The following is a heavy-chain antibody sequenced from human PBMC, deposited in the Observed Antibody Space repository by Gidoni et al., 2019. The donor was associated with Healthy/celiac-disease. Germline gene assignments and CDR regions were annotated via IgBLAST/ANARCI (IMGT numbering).Heavy chain of an antibody. CDR2: ISGSGGST. Sequence: EVQLVESGGGLLQPGGSLRLSCADSGFTFSSYAMSWVRQAPGKGLEWVSAISGSGGSTYYADSVKGRFTISRDNSKNTLYLQMNSLRAEDTAVDYCAKESLKLERSFDYWGQGTLVTVSS. J-gene: IGHJ4*02. V-gene: IGHV3-23*04. CDR3: AKESLKLERSFDY. D-gene: IGHD1-1*01. CDR1: GFTFSSYA.